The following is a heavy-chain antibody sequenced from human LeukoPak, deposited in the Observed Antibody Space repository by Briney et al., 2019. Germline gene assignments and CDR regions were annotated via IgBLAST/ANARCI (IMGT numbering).Heavy chain of an antibody. J-gene: IGHJ6*03. CDR2: IHHDGSNK. CDR3: ARVPLMDFYYYSYMDV. V-gene: IGHV3-30*02. CDR1: GFTFSSYG. Sequence: GGSLILSYPASGFTFSSYGMHWVRQAPGKGLDWVAFIHHDGSNKYYADSLRGRFTISRDNSKNTLYLQMNSLRAEDTALYYCARVPLMDFYYYSYMDVWGKGTTVTVSS. D-gene: IGHD2-8*01.